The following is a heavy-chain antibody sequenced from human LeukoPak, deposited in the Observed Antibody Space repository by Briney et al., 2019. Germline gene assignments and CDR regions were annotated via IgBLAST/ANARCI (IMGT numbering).Heavy chain of an antibody. CDR3: AGYYDSSGPYYSYFDY. D-gene: IGHD3-22*01. CDR2: INHSGST. CDR1: GGSFSVYY. Sequence: SETLSLTCAVYGGSFSVYYWNWIRQPPGKGLEWIGEINHSGSTNYNPSLKSRVTISVDTSKNQFSLKLSSVTAADTAVYYCAGYYDSSGPYYSYFDYWGQGTLVTVSS. J-gene: IGHJ4*02. V-gene: IGHV4-34*01.